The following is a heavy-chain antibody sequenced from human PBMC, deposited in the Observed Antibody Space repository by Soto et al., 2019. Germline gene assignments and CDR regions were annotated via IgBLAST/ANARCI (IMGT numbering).Heavy chain of an antibody. J-gene: IGHJ5*02. CDR2: IYYSGNT. Sequence: QLQLQESGPGLVKPSETLSLTCTVSGGSISSSSYYWGWIRQPPGKGLEWIGSIYYSGNTNYNPSLKSRVTISVDTSKNQFSLRLSSVTAADTAIYYCAIGGAAAARGWFDPWGQGTLVTVSS. D-gene: IGHD6-13*01. V-gene: IGHV4-39*07. CDR3: AIGGAAAARGWFDP. CDR1: GGSISSSSYY.